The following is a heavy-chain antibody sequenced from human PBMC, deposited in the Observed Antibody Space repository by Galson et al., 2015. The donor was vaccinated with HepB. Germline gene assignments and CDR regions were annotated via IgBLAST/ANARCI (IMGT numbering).Heavy chain of an antibody. CDR2: INAGNGNT. Sequence: SVKVSCKASGYTFTSYAMHWVRQAPGQRLEWMGWINAGNGNTKYSQKFQGRVTITRDTSASTAYMELSSLRSEDTAVYYCARWGGSGKKERAPYYYGMDVWGQGTTVTVSS. V-gene: IGHV1-3*01. D-gene: IGHD1-1*01. CDR3: ARWGGSGKKERAPYYYGMDV. J-gene: IGHJ6*02. CDR1: GYTFTSYA.